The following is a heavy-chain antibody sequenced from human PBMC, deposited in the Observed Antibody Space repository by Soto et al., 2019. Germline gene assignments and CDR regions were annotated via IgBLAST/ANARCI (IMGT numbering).Heavy chain of an antibody. V-gene: IGHV1-69*01. CDR3: ARGGDGYNYYFVY. J-gene: IGHJ4*02. CDR1: GGGFTRHA. D-gene: IGHD5-12*01. Sequence: QVQLVQSGAEVKKPGSSGKFSCKASGGGFTRHAITWRRQAPGQGLEWMGGIVPIIGVANYAQNFQDRFTIIADESTSTAYMELTSLKSEDTAIYYCARGGDGYNYYFVYWGQGTLVTVSS. CDR2: IVPIIGVA.